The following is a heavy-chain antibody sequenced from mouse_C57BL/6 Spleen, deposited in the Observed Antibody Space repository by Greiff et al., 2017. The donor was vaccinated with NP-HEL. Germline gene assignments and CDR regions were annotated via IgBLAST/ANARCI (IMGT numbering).Heavy chain of an antibody. D-gene: IGHD1-1*01. CDR3: ARHDYGSSYGAWFAY. CDR2: ISSGGSYT. Sequence: EVHLVESGGDLVKPGGSLKLSCAASGFTFSSYGMSWVRQTPDKRLEWVATISSGGSYTYYPDSVKGRFTISRDNAKNTLYLQRSSLKSEDTAMYYCARHDYGSSYGAWFAYWGQGTLVTVSA. J-gene: IGHJ3*01. V-gene: IGHV5-6*01. CDR1: GFTFSSYG.